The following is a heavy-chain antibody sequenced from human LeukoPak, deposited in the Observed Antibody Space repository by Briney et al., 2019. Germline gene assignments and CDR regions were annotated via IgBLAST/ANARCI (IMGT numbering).Heavy chain of an antibody. CDR1: GGTFISYA. J-gene: IGHJ4*02. CDR3: ASSRDQNRLYSGYDFLCVDY. D-gene: IGHD5-12*01. CDR2: IIPIFGTA. Sequence: SVKVSCKASGGTFISYAISWVRQAPGQGLEWMGGIIPIFGTANYAQKFQGRVTITADESTSTAYMELSSLRSEDTAVYYCASSRDQNRLYSGYDFLCVDYWGQGTLVTVSS. V-gene: IGHV1-69*13.